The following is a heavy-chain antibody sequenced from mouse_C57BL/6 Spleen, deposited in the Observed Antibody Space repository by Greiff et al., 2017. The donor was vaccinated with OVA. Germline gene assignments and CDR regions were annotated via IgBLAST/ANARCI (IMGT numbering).Heavy chain of an antibody. CDR2: IDPEDGDT. D-gene: IGHD1-1*01. CDR3: TAITTVVANWYFDV. CDR1: GFNIKDYY. J-gene: IGHJ1*03. V-gene: IGHV14-1*01. Sequence: EVQLQQSGAELVRPGASVKLSCTASGFNIKDYYMHWVKQRPEQGLEWIGRIDPEDGDTEYAPKFQGKATMTADTSSNTAYLPHSSLTADDTAVYYCTAITTVVANWYFDVWGTGTTVTVSS.